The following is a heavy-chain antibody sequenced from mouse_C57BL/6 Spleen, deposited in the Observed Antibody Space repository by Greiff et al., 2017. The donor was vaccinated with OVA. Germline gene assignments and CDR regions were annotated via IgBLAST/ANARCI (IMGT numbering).Heavy chain of an antibody. V-gene: IGHV3-6*01. CDR2: ISYDGSN. CDR3: ARDQEDLFDY. J-gene: IGHJ2*01. Sequence: VQLKESGPGLVKPSQSLSLTCSVTGYSITSGYYWNWIRQFPGNKLEWMGYISYDGSNNYNPSLKNRISITRDTSKNQFFLKLNSVTTEDTATYYCARDQEDLFDYWGQGTTLTVSS. D-gene: IGHD3-2*02. CDR1: GYSITSGYY.